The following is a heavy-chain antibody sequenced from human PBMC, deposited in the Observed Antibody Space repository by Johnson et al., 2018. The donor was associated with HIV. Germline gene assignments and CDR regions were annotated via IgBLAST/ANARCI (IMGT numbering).Heavy chain of an antibody. CDR2: IKQDGSEK. V-gene: IGHV3-7*01. Sequence: VQLVESGGGLVQPGRSLRLSCAASGFTFDDYVMHWVRQAPGKGLEWVANIKQDGSEKYYVDSVKGRFTISRDNAKNSLYLQMNSLRAEDTAVYYCARVVVRGDAFDIWGQGTMVTV. CDR3: ARVVVRGDAFDI. J-gene: IGHJ3*02. CDR1: GFTFDDYV. D-gene: IGHD3-22*01.